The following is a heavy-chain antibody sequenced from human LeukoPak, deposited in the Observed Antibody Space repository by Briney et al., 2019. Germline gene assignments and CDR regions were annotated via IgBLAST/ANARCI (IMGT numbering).Heavy chain of an antibody. V-gene: IGHV4-34*01. D-gene: IGHD6-6*01. J-gene: IGHJ5*02. CDR1: GGSFSGYY. Sequence: SETLSLTCAVYGGSFSGYYWSWLRQPPGKGLEWIGEINHSGSTNYNPSLKSRVTISVDTSKNQFSLKLSSVTAADTAVYYCARGSSSEGGLWFDPWGQGTLVTVSS. CDR3: ARGSSSEGGLWFDP. CDR2: INHSGST.